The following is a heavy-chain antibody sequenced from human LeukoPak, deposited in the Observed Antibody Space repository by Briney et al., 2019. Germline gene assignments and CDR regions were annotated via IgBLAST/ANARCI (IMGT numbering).Heavy chain of an antibody. Sequence: PSETLSLTCAAYGGSFSGYHWSWIRQPPGKGLEWIGEINHSGSTNYNPSLKSRVTISVDTSKNQFSLKLSSVTAADTAVYYCARGGAQWLVEYFQHWGQGTLVTVSS. J-gene: IGHJ1*01. CDR3: ARGGAQWLVEYFQH. CDR1: GGSFSGYH. V-gene: IGHV4-34*01. CDR2: INHSGST. D-gene: IGHD6-19*01.